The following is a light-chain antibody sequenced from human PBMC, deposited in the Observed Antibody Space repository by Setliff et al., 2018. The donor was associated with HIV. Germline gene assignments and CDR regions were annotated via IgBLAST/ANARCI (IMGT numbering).Light chain of an antibody. CDR2: QAT. V-gene: IGLV2-23*01. CDR1: SNDVGRYDL. CDR3: CSNTGSNTFV. Sequence: QSAPTQPAPVSGSSGQAITISCPGTSNDVGRYDLVSWYQQHPARAPKLIIYQATRRPSGVSNRFSGSKSGNVASLTISGLQAEDEADYYCCSNTGSNTFVFGTGTKVTVL. J-gene: IGLJ1*01.